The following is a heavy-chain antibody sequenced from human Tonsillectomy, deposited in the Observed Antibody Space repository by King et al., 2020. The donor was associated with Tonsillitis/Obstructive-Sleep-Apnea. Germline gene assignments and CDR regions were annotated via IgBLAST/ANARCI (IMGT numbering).Heavy chain of an antibody. Sequence: VQLVESGGGVVQPGGSLRLSCAASGFTFSSYGMHWVRQAPGKGLEWVAVISYDGSNKYYADSVKGRFTISRDNSKNTLYLQMNSLRAEDTAVYDCAKDWVVPAENSSSGMAVWGPGTTLTFSS. CDR3: AKDWVVPAENSSSGMAV. CDR2: ISYDGSNK. V-gene: IGHV3-30*18. D-gene: IGHD2-21*02. CDR1: GFTFSSYG. J-gene: IGHJ6*02.